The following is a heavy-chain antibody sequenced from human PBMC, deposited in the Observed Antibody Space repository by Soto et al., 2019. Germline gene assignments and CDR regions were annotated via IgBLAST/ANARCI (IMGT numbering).Heavy chain of an antibody. V-gene: IGHV4-59*01. J-gene: IGHJ4*02. CDR1: GGSISSYY. Sequence: PSETLSLTCTVSGGSISSYYWSWIRQPPGKGLEWIGYIYYSGSTNYNPSLKSRITISVDTSKNQFSLKLSSVTAADTAVYYCARRWRSYAVLDYWGQGTLVTVSS. CDR3: ARRWRSYAVLDY. CDR2: IYYSGST. D-gene: IGHD5-18*01.